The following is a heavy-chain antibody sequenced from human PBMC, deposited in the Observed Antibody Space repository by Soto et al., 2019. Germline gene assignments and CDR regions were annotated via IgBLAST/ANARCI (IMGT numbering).Heavy chain of an antibody. CDR1: GVTVSSNY. J-gene: IGHJ4*02. Sequence: EVQLVESGGGLVQPGGSLRLSCAASGVTVSSNYMSWVRQAPGKGLEWVSVIYSGGNTKYADSVKGRFSTSRDSSQNTLYLHMNSLRAEDTAVYYCARNMPVTTLGYWGQGTLVTVSS. D-gene: IGHD4-17*01. CDR3: ARNMPVTTLGY. CDR2: IYSGGNT. V-gene: IGHV3-66*01.